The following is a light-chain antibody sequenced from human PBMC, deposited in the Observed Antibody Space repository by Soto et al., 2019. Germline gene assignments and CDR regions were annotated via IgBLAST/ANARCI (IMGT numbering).Light chain of an antibody. CDR1: SSNVGSYKL. CDR2: EVN. J-gene: IGLJ1*01. V-gene: IGLV2-14*02. Sequence: QSALTQPASVSGSPGQSITISCTGTSSNVGSYKLVSWYQQHPGKAPKLMIFEVNKRPSGVSNRFSGSKSGNTASLTISGLQAEDEADYYCSSYTSSNTFYVFGTGTKLTVL. CDR3: SSYTSSNTFYV.